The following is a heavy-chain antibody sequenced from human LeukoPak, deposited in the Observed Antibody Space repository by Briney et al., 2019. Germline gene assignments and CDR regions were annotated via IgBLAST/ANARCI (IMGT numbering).Heavy chain of an antibody. CDR1: GFTFSSYA. J-gene: IGHJ4*02. CDR3: AKDDCSSTSCPSDY. V-gene: IGHV3-23*01. D-gene: IGHD2-2*01. Sequence: PGGSLRLSCAASGFTFSSYAMSWVRQAPGKGLEWGSAISGSGGSTYYADSVKGRFTISRDNSKNTLYLQMNSLRAEDTAVYYCAKDDCSSTSCPSDYWGQGTLVTVSS. CDR2: ISGSGGST.